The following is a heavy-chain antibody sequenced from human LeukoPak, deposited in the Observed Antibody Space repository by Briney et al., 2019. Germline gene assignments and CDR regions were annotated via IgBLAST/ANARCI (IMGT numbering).Heavy chain of an antibody. CDR2: INSDGYTT. D-gene: IGHD6-19*01. CDR3: AKEFSGGWSFDY. Sequence: GGSLRLSCAASGFTFSNYWMYWVRQPPGKGLVWVSRINSDGYTTIYADSVKGRFTISRDNSKNTLFLQMNSLGAEDTAVYYCAKEFSGGWSFDYWGQGTLVTVSS. J-gene: IGHJ4*02. V-gene: IGHV3-74*01. CDR1: GFTFSNYW.